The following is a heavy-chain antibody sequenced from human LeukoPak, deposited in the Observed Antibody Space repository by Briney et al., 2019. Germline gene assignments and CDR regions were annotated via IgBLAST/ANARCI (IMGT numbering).Heavy chain of an antibody. Sequence: GGSLRLSCAASGFTFSSYSMNWVRQAPGKGLEWVPSISSSSSYIYYADSVKGRFTISRDNAKNSLYLQMNSLRAEDTAVYYCARAGRRDGYNSAFDYWGQGTLVTVSS. CDR2: ISSSSSYI. J-gene: IGHJ4*02. CDR1: GFTFSSYS. V-gene: IGHV3-21*01. CDR3: ARAGRRDGYNSAFDY. D-gene: IGHD5-24*01.